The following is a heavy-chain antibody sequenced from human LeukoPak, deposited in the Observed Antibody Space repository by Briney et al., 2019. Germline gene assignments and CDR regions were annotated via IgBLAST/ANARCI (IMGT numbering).Heavy chain of an antibody. CDR3: ARGVGSSSSNWFDP. CDR1: GDSISSGTYY. CDR2: VYSSGNT. J-gene: IGHJ5*02. D-gene: IGHD6-6*01. Sequence: SETLSLTCTVSGDSISSGTYYWSWIRQPPGKGLEWIGRVYSSGNTNYNPSLKSRVTISIDTSKNQFSLKLSSVTAAYTAASYCARGVGSSSSNWFDPWGQGTLVTVSS. V-gene: IGHV4-61*02.